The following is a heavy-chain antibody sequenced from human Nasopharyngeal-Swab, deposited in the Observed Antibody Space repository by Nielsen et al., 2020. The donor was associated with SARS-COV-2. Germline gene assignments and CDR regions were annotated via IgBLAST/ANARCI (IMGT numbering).Heavy chain of an antibody. J-gene: IGHJ4*02. CDR1: GFIFNSYG. V-gene: IGHV3-30*03. CDR3: TRDRVFYYDSSGRKEFEY. CDR2: ISYDGSKK. D-gene: IGHD3-22*01. Sequence: GSLGLPCAAFGFIFNSYGLHWVRQAPGKGLEWVALISYDGSKKYYADSVKGRFTISRDKSKNTLYLQMNNLRAEDTAVYYCTRDRVFYYDSSGRKEFEYWGQGTRVTSPQ.